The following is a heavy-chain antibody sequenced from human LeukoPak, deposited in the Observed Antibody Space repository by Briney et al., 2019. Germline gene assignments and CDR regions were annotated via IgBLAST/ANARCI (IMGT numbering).Heavy chain of an antibody. CDR1: GGSFSGYY. CDR3: ARGPLYYDFWSSYYTHYMDV. D-gene: IGHD3-3*01. CDR2: INHSGST. Sequence: PSETLSLTCAVYGGSFSGYYWSWIRQPPGKGLEWIGEINHSGSTNYNPSLKSRVTISVDTSKNQFSLKLSSVTAADTAVYYCARGPLYYDFWSSYYTHYMDVWGKGTTVTVSS. V-gene: IGHV4-34*01. J-gene: IGHJ6*03.